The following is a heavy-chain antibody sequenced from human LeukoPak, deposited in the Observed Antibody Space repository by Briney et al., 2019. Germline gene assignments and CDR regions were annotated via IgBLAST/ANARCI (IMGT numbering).Heavy chain of an antibody. Sequence: GGSLRLSCAASGFTFSSYGMHWVRQDPGKGLEWVAVISYDGSNKYYADSVKGRFTISRDNSKNTLYLQMNSLRAEDTAVYYCARGSIAVAGTPFDYWGQGTLVTVSS. J-gene: IGHJ4*02. CDR1: GFTFSSYG. V-gene: IGHV3-30*03. CDR3: ARGSIAVAGTPFDY. CDR2: ISYDGSNK. D-gene: IGHD6-19*01.